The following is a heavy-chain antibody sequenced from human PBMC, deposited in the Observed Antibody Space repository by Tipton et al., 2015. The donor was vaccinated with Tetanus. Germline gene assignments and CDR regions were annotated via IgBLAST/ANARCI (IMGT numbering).Heavy chain of an antibody. V-gene: IGHV4-61*08. CDR1: GDSLRTGDRN. CDR3: ARHGHPSAVVARDASDI. CDR2: VSYSGRT. Sequence: GLVKPSETLSLTCTVSGDSLRTGDRNWSWIRQPPGKGLEWLAYVSYSGRTNSNYSLKSRITISQDTSKNQFSLRLTSVTAADTAVYYCARHGHPSAVVARDASDIWGHGTMVNVSS. J-gene: IGHJ3*02. D-gene: IGHD2-15*01.